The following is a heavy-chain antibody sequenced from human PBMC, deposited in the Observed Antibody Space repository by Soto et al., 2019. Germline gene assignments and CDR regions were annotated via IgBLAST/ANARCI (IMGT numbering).Heavy chain of an antibody. CDR1: GYTFTSYD. D-gene: IGHD3-10*01. CDR2: ISAHNGKT. CDR3: ARGSYWDY. Sequence: QVHLVQSGAEVEKPGASVKVTSKAPGYTFTSYDITWVRQAPGQGLEWMGWISAHNGKTDYAQKLQGRVIVTRDTPTSTAYMELRSLISDDSAVYYCARGSYWDYGGQGALVTVSS. J-gene: IGHJ4*02. V-gene: IGHV1-18*01.